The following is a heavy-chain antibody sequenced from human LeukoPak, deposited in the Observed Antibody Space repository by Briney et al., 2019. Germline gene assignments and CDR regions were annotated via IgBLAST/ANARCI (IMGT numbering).Heavy chain of an antibody. J-gene: IGHJ2*01. CDR3: ARRRGSIAAAGTWYFDL. Sequence: GESLKISCKGSGYSFTSYWIGWVRQMPGKGLEWMGIIYPGDSDTRYSPSFQGQVTISADKSISTAYLQWSSLKASDTAMYYCARRRGSIAAAGTWYFDLWGRGTLVNVSS. D-gene: IGHD6-13*01. CDR1: GYSFTSYW. V-gene: IGHV5-51*01. CDR2: IYPGDSDT.